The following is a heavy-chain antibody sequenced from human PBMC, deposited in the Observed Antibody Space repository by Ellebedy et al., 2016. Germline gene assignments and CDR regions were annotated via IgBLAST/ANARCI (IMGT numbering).Heavy chain of an antibody. J-gene: IGHJ6*02. CDR3: ARARNYYNSSGYYKKSYGMDV. CDR1: GYTFTSYY. V-gene: IGHV1-46*04. Sequence: ASVKVSCKASGYTFTSYYVHWVRQAPGQGLEWMRIINPSDVRTTYAQDLHGPFTVTRYTSTNTVYIELSSLKSDDTSMYYCARARNYYNSSGYYKKSYGMDVWGQGTTVTVSS. D-gene: IGHD3-22*01. CDR2: INPSDVRT.